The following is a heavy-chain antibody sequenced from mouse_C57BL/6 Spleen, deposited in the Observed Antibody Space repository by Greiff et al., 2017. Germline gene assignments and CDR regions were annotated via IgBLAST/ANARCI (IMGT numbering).Heavy chain of an antibody. CDR1: GFSLTSYG. CDR3: ARNYYGSSYFDY. CDR2: IWSGGST. D-gene: IGHD1-1*01. J-gene: IGHJ2*01. V-gene: IGHV2-2*01. Sequence: VQLVESGPGLVQPSQSLSITCTVSGFSLTSYGVHWVRQSPGKGLEWLGVIWSGGSTDYNAALISRLSISKDNSKSQVFFKMNSLQADDTAIYYCARNYYGSSYFDYWGQGTTLTVSS.